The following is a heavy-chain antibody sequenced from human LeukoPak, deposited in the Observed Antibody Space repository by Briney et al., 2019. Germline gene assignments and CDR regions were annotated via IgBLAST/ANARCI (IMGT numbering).Heavy chain of an antibody. D-gene: IGHD3-10*01. CDR2: ISSNGGST. V-gene: IGHV3-64*01. CDR1: GFTFSSYA. Sequence: PGGSLRLSCAASGFTFSSYAMHWVRQAPGKGLEYVSAISSNGGSTYYANSVKARFTISRDNSKNTLYLQMGSLRAEDMAVYYCGRGRMVRGVPHYFDYWGQGTLVTVSS. J-gene: IGHJ4*02. CDR3: GRGRMVRGVPHYFDY.